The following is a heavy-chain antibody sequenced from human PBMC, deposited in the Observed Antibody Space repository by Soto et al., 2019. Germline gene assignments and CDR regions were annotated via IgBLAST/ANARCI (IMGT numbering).Heavy chain of an antibody. CDR2: ISPYSGNT. CDR1: GYNFTNFG. Sequence: ASVKVSCKASGYNFTNFGINWLRRAPGQGLEWVGWISPYSGNTNYAQKFRGRVTMTTDATTAYMELRSLRSDDAAVYYCAKLATYSTISPFDIWGQGTMVTVSS. V-gene: IGHV1-18*01. J-gene: IGHJ3*02. D-gene: IGHD1-26*01. CDR3: AKLATYSTISPFDI.